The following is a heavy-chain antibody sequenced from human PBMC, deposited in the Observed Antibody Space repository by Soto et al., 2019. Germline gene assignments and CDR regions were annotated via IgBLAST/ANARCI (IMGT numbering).Heavy chain of an antibody. CDR2: INPNSGGT. J-gene: IGHJ4*02. V-gene: IGHV1-2*02. Sequence: GASVKVSCKASGYTFTGYYMHWVRQAPGQGLEWMGWINPNSGGTNYAQKFQDRVTMTRDTSISTAYMELSRLRSDDTAVYYCARDPSGSYHYVIDYWGQGTLVTVSS. CDR1: GYTFTGYY. CDR3: ARDPSGSYHYVIDY. D-gene: IGHD1-26*01.